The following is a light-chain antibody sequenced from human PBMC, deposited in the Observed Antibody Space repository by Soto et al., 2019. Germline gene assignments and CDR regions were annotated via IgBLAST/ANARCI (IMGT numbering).Light chain of an antibody. V-gene: IGLV2-11*01. CDR2: DVS. J-gene: IGLJ2*01. Sequence: QSALTQPRSVSGSPGQSVTISCTGTSNDIGGYNFVSWYQQHPGKAPKLMIYDVSKRPSGVPDRFSGSKSGNTASLTTSGLQAEDEADYYCCSYAGSYTLVFGEGTKLTVL. CDR1: SNDIGGYNF. CDR3: CSYAGSYTLV.